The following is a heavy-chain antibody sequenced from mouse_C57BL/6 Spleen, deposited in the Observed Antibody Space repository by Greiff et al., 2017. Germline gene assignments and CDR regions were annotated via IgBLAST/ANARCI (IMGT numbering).Heavy chain of an antibody. J-gene: IGHJ2*01. V-gene: IGHV1-59*01. CDR1: GYTFTSYW. D-gene: IGHD3-2*02. CDR2: IDPSDSYT. Sequence: VQLQQPGAELVRPGTSVKLSCKASGYTFTSYWMHWVKQRPGQGLERIGVIDPSDSYTNYNQKFKGKATLTVDTSSSTAYMQLSSLTSEDSAVYYCAREAQATQGYFDYWGQGTTLTVSS. CDR3: AREAQATQGYFDY.